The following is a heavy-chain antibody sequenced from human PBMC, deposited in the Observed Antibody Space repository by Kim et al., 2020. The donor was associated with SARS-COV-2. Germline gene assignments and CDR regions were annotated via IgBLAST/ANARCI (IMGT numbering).Heavy chain of an antibody. V-gene: IGHV1-69*13. CDR1: GGTFSSYA. J-gene: IGHJ6*02. Sequence: SVKVSCKASGGTFSSYAISWVRQAPGQGLEWMGGIIPIFGTANYAQKFQGRVTITADESTSTAYMELSSLRSEDTAVYYCARDGDYYDSSSDYYYYGMDVWGQGTTVTVSS. D-gene: IGHD3-22*01. CDR2: IIPIFGTA. CDR3: ARDGDYYDSSSDYYYYGMDV.